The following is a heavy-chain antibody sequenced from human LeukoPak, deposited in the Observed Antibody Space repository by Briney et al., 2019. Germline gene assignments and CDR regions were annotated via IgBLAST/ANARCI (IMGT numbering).Heavy chain of an antibody. V-gene: IGHV3-7*01. CDR2: IKQDASET. D-gene: IGHD1-26*01. CDR1: RFTLSNYW. Sequence: GGSLRLSCAASRFTLSNYWMTWVRQAPGKGLEWVANIKQDASETWYVDSVKGRFTISRDNAKTSLYLQMNSLRAEDTAVYSCVRDTGGSGSYPDYWGQGTLVTVSS. J-gene: IGHJ4*02. CDR3: VRDTGGSGSYPDY.